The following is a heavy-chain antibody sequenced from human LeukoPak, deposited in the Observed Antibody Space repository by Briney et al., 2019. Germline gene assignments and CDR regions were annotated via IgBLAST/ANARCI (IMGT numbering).Heavy chain of an antibody. D-gene: IGHD2-15*01. V-gene: IGHV3-64D*06. J-gene: IGHJ3*01. CDR1: GFPFNTYA. CDR2: ISSNGDNT. Sequence: EGSLRLSCSASGFPFNTYAIHWVRQAPGKGLEYVAGISSNGDNTDFAGSAKGRFTISRDNSKSTLFLQMNSLGAEDTAVYFCTRDSALLGVAFDLRGQGTVVTVSS. CDR3: TRDSALLGVAFDL.